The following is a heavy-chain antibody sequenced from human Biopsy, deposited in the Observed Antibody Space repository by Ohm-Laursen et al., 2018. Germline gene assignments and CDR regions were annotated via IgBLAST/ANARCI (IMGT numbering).Heavy chain of an antibody. J-gene: IGHJ4*02. V-gene: IGHV4-38-2*01. Sequence: TLSLTCPVSDSSVSHDYFWSWIRHPPGKGLEWIGIIYHGSGTSYNPSVETRVAITLDKAKNEFSLMIDSATAADTAVYYCASRSLFFRYFASWGQGTPVTVSS. CDR1: DSSVSHDYF. CDR3: ASRSLFFRYFAS. CDR2: IYHGSGT. D-gene: IGHD3-9*01.